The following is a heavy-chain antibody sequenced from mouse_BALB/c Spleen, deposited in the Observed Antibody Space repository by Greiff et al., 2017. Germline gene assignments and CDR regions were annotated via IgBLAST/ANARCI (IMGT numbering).Heavy chain of an antibody. J-gene: IGHJ1*01. CDR3: ARTELYGSSSYWYFDV. CDR2: IDPANGNT. V-gene: IGHV14-3*02. CDR1: GFNIKDTY. Sequence: VQLQQSGAELVKPGASVKLSCTASGFNIKDTYMHWVKQRPEQGLEWIGRIDPANGNTKYDPKFQGKATITADTSSNTAYLQLSSLTSEDTAVYYCARTELYGSSSYWYFDVWGAGTTVTVSS. D-gene: IGHD1-1*01.